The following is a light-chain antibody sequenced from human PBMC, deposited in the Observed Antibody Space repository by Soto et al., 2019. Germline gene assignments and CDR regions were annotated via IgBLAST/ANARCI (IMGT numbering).Light chain of an antibody. CDR2: EVD. Sequence: QSVLTQPASVSGSPGQSITISCAGTPSDVAYYDLVSWYQQHPGRAPKLLIYEVDKRPSGISVRFSGSKSSATASLTISGLLPEDEAVYFCCTYAGHVPKFGGGTKLTVL. CDR1: PSDVAYYDL. V-gene: IGLV2-23*02. J-gene: IGLJ2*01. CDR3: CTYAGHVPK.